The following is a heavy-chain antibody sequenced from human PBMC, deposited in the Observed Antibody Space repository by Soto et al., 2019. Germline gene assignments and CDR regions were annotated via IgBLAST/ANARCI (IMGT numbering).Heavy chain of an antibody. J-gene: IGHJ4*02. CDR3: ARDLFDY. Sequence: LTLSCAASGFTFSSYDMHWVRQTPGKGLEWVAVIRYDGSEKYYVDSAKGRFTISRDNAKNSLYLQMSSLRAEDTAVYYCARDLFDYWGQGPLVTVSS. CDR2: IRYDGSEK. V-gene: IGHV3-33*01. CDR1: GFTFSSYD.